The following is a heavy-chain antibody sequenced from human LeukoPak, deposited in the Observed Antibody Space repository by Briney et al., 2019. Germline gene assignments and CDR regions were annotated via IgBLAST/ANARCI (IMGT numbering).Heavy chain of an antibody. CDR2: ISPSGGST. J-gene: IGHJ4*02. CDR3: ARLGSGEDDGGWVDY. Sequence: GASVKVSCKASGYTFTRYYIHWVRQAPGQGLEWMGIISPSGGSTSNAQKFQGRVTMTGDTSTSTVYMELSSLRPEDTAVYYCARLGSGEDDGGWVDYWGQGTLVTVSS. V-gene: IGHV1-46*01. D-gene: IGHD3-10*01. CDR1: GYTFTRYY.